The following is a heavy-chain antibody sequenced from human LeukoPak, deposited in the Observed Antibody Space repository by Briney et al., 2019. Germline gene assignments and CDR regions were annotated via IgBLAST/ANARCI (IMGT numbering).Heavy chain of an antibody. CDR3: ARDGGGISGTPEGYFDY. Sequence: ASVKVSCKASGYTFTSYGISWVRQAPGQGLEWMGWISAYNGNTNYAQKLQGRVTMTTDTSTSTAYMELSSLRSEDTAVYYCARDGGGISGTPEGYFDYWGQGTLVTVPS. CDR1: GYTFTSYG. D-gene: IGHD1/OR15-1a*01. CDR2: ISAYNGNT. J-gene: IGHJ4*02. V-gene: IGHV1-18*01.